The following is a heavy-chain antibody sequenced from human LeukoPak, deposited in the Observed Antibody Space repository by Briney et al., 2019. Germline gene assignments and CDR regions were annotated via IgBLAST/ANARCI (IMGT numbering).Heavy chain of an antibody. J-gene: IGHJ6*03. V-gene: IGHV1-2*06. CDR1: GYTFIGYY. D-gene: IGHD2-2*01. CDR2: INPNSGGT. CDR3: ARDGEMGYCSSTSCFHDHYYYMDV. Sequence: ASVKVSCKASGYTFIGYYIHWVRQAPGQGLEWMGRINPNSGGTNYARKFQGRVTMTRDTSISTAYMELNSLISDDTAVYYCARDGEMGYCSSTSCFHDHYYYMDVWGKGTTVTVSS.